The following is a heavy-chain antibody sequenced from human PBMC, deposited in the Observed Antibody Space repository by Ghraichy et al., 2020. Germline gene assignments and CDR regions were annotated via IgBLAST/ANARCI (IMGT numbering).Heavy chain of an antibody. V-gene: IGHV3-23*01. CDR1: GFTFSSYA. Sequence: GGSLRLSCAASGFTFSSYAMSWVRQAPGKRLEWVSAISGSGGSTYYADSVKGRFTISRDNSKNTLYLQMNSLRAEDTAVYYCATNGTRAYYFDYWGQGTLVTVSS. CDR2: ISGSGGST. CDR3: ATNGTRAYYFDY. D-gene: IGHD1-1*01. J-gene: IGHJ4*02.